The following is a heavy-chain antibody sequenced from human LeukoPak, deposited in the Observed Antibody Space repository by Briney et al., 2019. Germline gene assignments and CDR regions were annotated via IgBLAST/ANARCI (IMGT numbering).Heavy chain of an antibody. CDR1: GFTFGDYA. Sequence: GRSLRLSCTASGFTFGDYAMSWVRQAPGKGLEWVGFIRSKAYGGTTEYAASVKGRFTISRDDSKSIAYLQMNSMTTEDTAVYYCTSFQGYGDYYYYGMDVWGQGTTVTVSS. V-gene: IGHV3-49*04. CDR2: IRSKAYGGTT. D-gene: IGHD4-17*01. CDR3: TSFQGYGDYYYYGMDV. J-gene: IGHJ6*02.